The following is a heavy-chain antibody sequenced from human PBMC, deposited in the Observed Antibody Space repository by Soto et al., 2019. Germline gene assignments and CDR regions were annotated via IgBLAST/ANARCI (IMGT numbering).Heavy chain of an antibody. CDR2: ISDSGST. CDR3: AKDKGGRYCSRTSCLYAFDY. Sequence: EVQLLESGGGLVQPGGSLRLSCTASGFTFSTYAMSWVRQAPGKGLEWVSTISDSGSTYYADSVKGRFTISSDNSKNTMYLEMNSLRAEDTAVYYCAKDKGGRYCSRTSCLYAFDYWGQGILVTVSS. J-gene: IGHJ4*02. V-gene: IGHV3-23*01. CDR1: GFTFSTYA. D-gene: IGHD2-2*01.